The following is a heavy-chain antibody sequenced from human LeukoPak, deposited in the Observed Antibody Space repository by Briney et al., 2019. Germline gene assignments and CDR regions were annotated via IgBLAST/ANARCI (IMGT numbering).Heavy chain of an antibody. CDR2: VWEDGTNI. CDR3: ARVGYNSGWYEY. J-gene: IGHJ4*02. V-gene: IGHV3-33*01. CDR1: GFTFSIYG. Sequence: GGSLRLSCEASGFTFSIYGMHWVRQAPGKGLEWVAAVWEDGTNIHYADSVKGRFTISRDNSKNRPYLQMNNLRAEDTALYFCARVGYNSGWYEYWGQGTLVTVSS. D-gene: IGHD6-19*01.